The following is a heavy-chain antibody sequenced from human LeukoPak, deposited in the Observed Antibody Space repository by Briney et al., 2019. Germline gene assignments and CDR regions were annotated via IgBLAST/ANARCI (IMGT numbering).Heavy chain of an antibody. CDR3: ARVSRNSLRIAAAGSEVSY. Sequence: ASVKVSCKASGYTFTGYYMHWVRQAPGQGLEWMGWINPNSGGTNYAQKFQGRVTMTRDTSISTAYMELSRLRSDDTAVYYCARVSRNSLRIAAAGSEVSYWGQGTLVTVSS. CDR2: INPNSGGT. D-gene: IGHD6-13*01. V-gene: IGHV1-2*02. J-gene: IGHJ4*02. CDR1: GYTFTGYY.